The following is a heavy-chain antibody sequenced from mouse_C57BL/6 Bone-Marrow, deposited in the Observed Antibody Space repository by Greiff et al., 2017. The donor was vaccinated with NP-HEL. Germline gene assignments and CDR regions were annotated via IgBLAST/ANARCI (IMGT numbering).Heavy chain of an antibody. Sequence: VQLQQSGAELVRPGASVKLSCTVSGFNIKDDYMHWVKQRPEQGLEWIGWIDPENGDTEYASKFQGKATITADTSSNTADLQLSSLTSEDTAVYFCTPGGSSPYAMDYWGQGTSVTVSS. D-gene: IGHD1-1*01. CDR3: TPGGSSPYAMDY. V-gene: IGHV14-4*01. CDR2: IDPENGDT. CDR1: GFNIKDDY. J-gene: IGHJ4*01.